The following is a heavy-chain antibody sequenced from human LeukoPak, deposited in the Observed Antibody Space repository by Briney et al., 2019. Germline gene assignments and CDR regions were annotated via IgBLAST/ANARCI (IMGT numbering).Heavy chain of an antibody. CDR1: GFTFSDYY. CDR3: ARDREYCSSTSCYSWFDP. D-gene: IGHD2-2*02. Sequence: PGGSLRLSCAASGFTFSDYYMSWIRQAPGKGLEGGSYISSSGSTIYYADSVKGRFTISRDNAKNSLYLQMNSLRAEDTAVYYCARDREYCSSTSCYSWFDPWGQGTLVTVSS. J-gene: IGHJ5*02. V-gene: IGHV3-11*01. CDR2: ISSSGSTI.